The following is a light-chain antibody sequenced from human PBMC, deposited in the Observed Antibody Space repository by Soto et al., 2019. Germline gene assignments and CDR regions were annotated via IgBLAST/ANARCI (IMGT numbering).Light chain of an antibody. CDR3: QKYNSAPFT. CDR1: QAISNY. V-gene: IGKV1-27*01. J-gene: IGKJ3*01. Sequence: DIQMTQSPSSLSASVGDRVTITCRASQAISNYLAWYQQKPGKVPKLLIYAASTLQSGVPSQFSGSGSGTDFTLTISSVHPEDVETYYYQKYNSAPFTFAPGTKVDLK. CDR2: AAS.